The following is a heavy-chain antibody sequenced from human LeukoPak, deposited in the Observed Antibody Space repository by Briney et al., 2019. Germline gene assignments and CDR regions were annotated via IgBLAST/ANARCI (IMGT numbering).Heavy chain of an antibody. CDR1: GFTFSGHW. V-gene: IGHV3-74*01. D-gene: IGHD5-18*01. CDR3: ATPLGDGYQVFNYFDY. CDR2: INTDGGTT. Sequence: GGSLRLSCAASGFTFSGHWMHWVRQAPGKGLVWVSRINTDGGTTYYADSVKGRFTISRDNSRNTLYLQMNSLRAEDTALYYCATPLGDGYQVFNYFDYWGQGTLVTVSS. J-gene: IGHJ4*02.